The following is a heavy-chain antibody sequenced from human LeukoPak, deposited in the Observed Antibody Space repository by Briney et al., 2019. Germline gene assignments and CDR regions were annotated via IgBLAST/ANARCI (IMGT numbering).Heavy chain of an antibody. CDR2: LWADGNTA. CDR1: GFTFNIFG. J-gene: IGHJ4*02. D-gene: IGHD6-13*01. V-gene: IGHV3-33*06. Sequence: GRSLRLSCAASGFTFNIFGMHWVRQVPGNGLEWLAVLWADGNTAHYADSVKGRFTISRDSSENTLYLQMNSLRSEDTAVYYCVKESAADATFRFDYWGQGTLVTVSS. CDR3: VKESAADATFRFDY.